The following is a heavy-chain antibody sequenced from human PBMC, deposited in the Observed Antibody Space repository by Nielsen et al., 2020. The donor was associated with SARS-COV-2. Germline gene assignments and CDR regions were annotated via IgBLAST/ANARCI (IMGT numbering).Heavy chain of an antibody. J-gene: IGHJ5*02. D-gene: IGHD2-15*01. Sequence: GGSLRLSCAASGFTVSSSYMSWVRQAPGKGLEWVSLIYSGGSTYYADSVKGRFTISRDSSKNSLYLQLNSLRAEDTAVYYCARVKFAAGVLAATPIDRWGQGTLVTVSS. V-gene: IGHV3-66*01. CDR3: ARVKFAAGVLAATPIDR. CDR1: GFTVSSSY. CDR2: IYSGGST.